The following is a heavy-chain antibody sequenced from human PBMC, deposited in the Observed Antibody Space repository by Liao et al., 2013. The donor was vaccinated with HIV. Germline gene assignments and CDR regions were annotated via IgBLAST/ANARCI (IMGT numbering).Heavy chain of an antibody. CDR1: GGSFSGYY. J-gene: IGHJ4*02. CDR2: INHSGST. Sequence: QVQLQQWGAGLLKPSETLSLTCAVYGGSFSGYYWSWIRQPPGKGLEWIGEINHSGSTNYNPSLKSRVTISVDTSKNQFSLKLTSVTAADTAVYYCARGPSYYDNTGYFNYWGQGTLVTVSS. V-gene: IGHV4-34*01. CDR3: ARGPSYYDNTGYFNY. D-gene: IGHD3-22*01.